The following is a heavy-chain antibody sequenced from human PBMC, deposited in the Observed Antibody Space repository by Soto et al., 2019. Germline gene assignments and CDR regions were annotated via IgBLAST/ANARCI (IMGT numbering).Heavy chain of an antibody. J-gene: IGHJ4*02. D-gene: IGHD6-19*01. CDR1: GGSISSYY. V-gene: IGHV4-59*01. Sequence: PSETLSLTCTVSGGSISSYYWSWIRQPPGKGLEWIGYIYYSGSTNYNPSLKSRVTISVDTSKNQFSLKLSSVTAADTAVYYCARARIAVACFEAQPALFDYWGQGTLVTVSS. CDR3: ARARIAVACFEAQPALFDY. CDR2: IYYSGST.